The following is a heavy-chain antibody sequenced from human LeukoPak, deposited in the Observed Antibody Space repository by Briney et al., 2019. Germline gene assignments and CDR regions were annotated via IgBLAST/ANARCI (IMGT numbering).Heavy chain of an antibody. D-gene: IGHD1-26*01. V-gene: IGHV4-39*01. Sequence: SETLSLTCTVSGGSISRSSYYWGWIRQPPGKGLEWIGSIYYSGNTYYNPSLKSRVTISVDTSKNQFSLKLSSVTAADTAVYYCARLYFGSYYYFDYWGQGTLVTVSS. CDR3: ARLYFGSYYYFDY. CDR1: GGSISRSSYY. J-gene: IGHJ4*02. CDR2: IYYSGNT.